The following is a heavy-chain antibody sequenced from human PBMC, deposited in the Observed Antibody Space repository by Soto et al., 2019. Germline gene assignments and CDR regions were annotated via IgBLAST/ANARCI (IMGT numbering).Heavy chain of an antibody. Sequence: QVQLVQSGGGVVQPGGSLRLSCAASGFTLSRNGMHWVRQAPGKGLEWVAILWNDGYTKYYADSVQGRFAISRDSSKNTLYLQMNSLRVDDTAVYYCARDYGYLGYDSWGQGTLVTVSS. D-gene: IGHD6-25*01. CDR3: ARDYGYLGYDS. V-gene: IGHV3-33*01. J-gene: IGHJ4*02. CDR2: LWNDGYTK. CDR1: GFTLSRNG.